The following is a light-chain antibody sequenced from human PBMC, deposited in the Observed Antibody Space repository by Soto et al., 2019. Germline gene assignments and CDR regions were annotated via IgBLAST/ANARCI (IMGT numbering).Light chain of an antibody. V-gene: IGKV3-20*01. Sequence: EIVLTQSPGTLSLSPGERATPSCRASQSVSSSYLAWYQQKPGQAPRLLIYGASSRATGIPDRFSGSGSGTDFTLTISRLEPEDFAVYYCQQYGSSPWTFGQGNKVEIK. CDR2: GAS. CDR1: QSVSSSY. CDR3: QQYGSSPWT. J-gene: IGKJ1*01.